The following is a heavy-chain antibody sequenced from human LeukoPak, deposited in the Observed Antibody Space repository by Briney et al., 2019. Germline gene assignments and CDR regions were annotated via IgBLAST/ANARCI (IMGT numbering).Heavy chain of an antibody. CDR2: IKPDGSEK. Sequence: GGSLRLSCAASGFTFSSSWMSWVRQAPGKGLEWVTNIKPDGSEKYYVDSVKGRFTISRDNAKNSLYLQMDSLRADDTAKYYCAKDSPVATWWGQGTLVTVSS. CDR1: GFTFSSSW. V-gene: IGHV3-7*03. D-gene: IGHD1-26*01. CDR3: AKDSPVATW. J-gene: IGHJ4*02.